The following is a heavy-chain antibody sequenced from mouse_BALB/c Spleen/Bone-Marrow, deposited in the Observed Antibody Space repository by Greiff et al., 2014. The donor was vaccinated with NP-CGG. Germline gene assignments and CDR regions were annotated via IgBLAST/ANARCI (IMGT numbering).Heavy chain of an antibody. CDR3: VRGFYLGNYVFAY. Sequence: DVKLQESGPELVKPGASVKISCKTSGYTFTEYTMHWVKQSLGKSLEWIGAINPNNGGSTYNQKFKGKATLTVDKSSSTAYMELRSLTSEDSAVYYCVRGFYLGNYVFAYWGQGTLVTVSA. J-gene: IGHJ3*01. CDR2: INPNNGGS. CDR1: GYTFTEYT. V-gene: IGHV1-18*01. D-gene: IGHD2-1*01.